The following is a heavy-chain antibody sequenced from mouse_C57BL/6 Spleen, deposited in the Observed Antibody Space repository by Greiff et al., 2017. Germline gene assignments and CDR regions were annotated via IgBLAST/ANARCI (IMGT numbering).Heavy chain of an antibody. Sequence: VQLVESGAELVRPGASVKLSCKASGYTFTDYYINWVKQRPGQGLEWIARIYPGSGNTYYNEKFKGKATLTAEKSSSTAYMQRSSLTSEDSAVYFCARNYYGSSYGTWFAYWGQGTLVTVSA. CDR2: IYPGSGNT. CDR3: ARNYYGSSYGTWFAY. CDR1: GYTFTDYY. J-gene: IGHJ3*01. D-gene: IGHD1-1*01. V-gene: IGHV1-76*01.